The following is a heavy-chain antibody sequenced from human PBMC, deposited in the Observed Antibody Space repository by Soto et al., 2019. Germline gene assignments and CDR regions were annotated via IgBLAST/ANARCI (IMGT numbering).Heavy chain of an antibody. V-gene: IGHV3-23*01. CDR3: AKASGWFGEFDY. D-gene: IGHD3-10*01. J-gene: IGHJ4*02. CDR1: GFTFSSYA. Sequence: EVQLLESGGGLVQPGGSLRLSCAASGFTFSSYAMSWVRQAPGKGLEWVSAISGSGGSTYYADSVKGRFTISRDNPKHTLYLQMNSLRAEDTTVYYCAKASGWFGEFDYLGQVTLVTVSS. CDR2: ISGSGGST.